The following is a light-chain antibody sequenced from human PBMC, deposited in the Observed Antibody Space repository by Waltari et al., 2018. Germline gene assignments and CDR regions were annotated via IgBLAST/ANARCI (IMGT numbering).Light chain of an antibody. CDR2: YKSDSDK. V-gene: IGLV5-45*03. CDR1: SGINVGTYR. CDR3: MIWHSSAVV. Sequence: QAVLTQPSSLSASPGASASLTCTLRSGINVGTYRIYWYQQKPGSPPQYLLSYKSDSDKHQGSGGPSRFSGSKAASANAGILLISGLQSEDEADYYCMIWHSSAVVFGGGTKLTVL. J-gene: IGLJ2*01.